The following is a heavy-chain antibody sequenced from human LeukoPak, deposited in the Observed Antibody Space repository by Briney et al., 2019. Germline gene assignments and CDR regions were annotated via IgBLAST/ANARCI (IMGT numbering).Heavy chain of an antibody. CDR2: IYASGST. Sequence: PSQTLSLTCTVSGGSISSGSSYWTWIRQPAGKGLEWIGRIYASGSTNYNPSLKSRVTISVDTSKNQFSLKLSSVTAADTAVYYCARDRERYDSSGWKYAFDIWGQGTMVTVSS. CDR3: ARDRERYDSSGWKYAFDI. J-gene: IGHJ3*02. V-gene: IGHV4-61*02. CDR1: GGSISSGSSY. D-gene: IGHD3-22*01.